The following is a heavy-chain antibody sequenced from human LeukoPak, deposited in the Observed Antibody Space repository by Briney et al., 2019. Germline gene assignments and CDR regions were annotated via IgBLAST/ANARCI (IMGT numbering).Heavy chain of an antibody. CDR2: ISSSSSTI. J-gene: IGHJ5*02. V-gene: IGHV3-48*01. CDR1: GFTFSSYS. Sequence: PGGSLRLSCAASGFTFSSYSMNWVRQAPGKGLEWVSYISSSSSTIYYADSVKGRFTISRDNAKNSLYLQMNSLRAEDTAVYYCARDLSYQRYNWFDPGAREPWSPSPQ. CDR3: ARDLSYQRYNWFDP. D-gene: IGHD6-25*01.